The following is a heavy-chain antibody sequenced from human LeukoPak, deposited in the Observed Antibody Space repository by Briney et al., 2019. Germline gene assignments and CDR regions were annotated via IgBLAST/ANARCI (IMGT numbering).Heavy chain of an antibody. CDR2: IYYSGST. D-gene: IGHD2-8*01. CDR1: GGSISSSY. V-gene: IGHV4-59*01. CDR3: ARAYGTIDY. Sequence: SETLSLTCTVSGGSISSSYWSWIRQPPGKGLEWLGDIYYSGSTNYNPSLKSRVTISLDTSKNQFSLRLSSVTAADTAIYYCARAYGTIDYWGQGTLVTVSS. J-gene: IGHJ4*02.